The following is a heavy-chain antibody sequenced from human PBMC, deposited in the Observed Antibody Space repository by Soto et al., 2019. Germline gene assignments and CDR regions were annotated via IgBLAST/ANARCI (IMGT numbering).Heavy chain of an antibody. Sequence: SETLSLTCTVSGGSISSSSYYWGWIRQPPGKGLEWIGSIYYSGSTYYNPSLKSRVTISVDTSKNQFSLKLSSVTAADTAVYYCARHEVLWFGELLNWFDPWGQGTLVTVSS. J-gene: IGHJ5*02. CDR3: ARHEVLWFGELLNWFDP. CDR1: GGSISSSSYY. CDR2: IYYSGST. V-gene: IGHV4-39*01. D-gene: IGHD3-10*01.